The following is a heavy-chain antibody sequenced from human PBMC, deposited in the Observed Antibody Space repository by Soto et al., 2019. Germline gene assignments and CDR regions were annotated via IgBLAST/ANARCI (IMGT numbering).Heavy chain of an antibody. Sequence: GASVKVSCKASGYTFTSYGIHWVRQAPGQRLEWMGLINAGNGNTKYSQKFQGRVTLTRDTSTSTAYMELRSLRSDDTAVYYCARDPRWYLAVGATGSFDYWGQGTLVTVSS. CDR3: ARDPRWYLAVGATGSFDY. CDR2: INAGNGNT. V-gene: IGHV1-3*01. J-gene: IGHJ4*02. CDR1: GYTFTSYG. D-gene: IGHD1-26*01.